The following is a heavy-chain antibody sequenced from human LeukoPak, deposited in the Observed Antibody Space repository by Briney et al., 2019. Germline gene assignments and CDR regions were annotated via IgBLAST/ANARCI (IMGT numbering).Heavy chain of an antibody. D-gene: IGHD2-2*01. CDR3: ARTYCSSTSCFWFDP. CDR2: ISYDGSNK. V-gene: IGHV3-30-3*01. Sequence: GGSLRLSCAASGFTFSSYAMHWVRQAPGKGLEWVAVISYDGSNKYHADSVKGRFTISRDNSKNTLYLQMNSLRAEDTAVYYCARTYCSSTSCFWFDPWGQGTLVTVSS. J-gene: IGHJ5*02. CDR1: GFTFSSYA.